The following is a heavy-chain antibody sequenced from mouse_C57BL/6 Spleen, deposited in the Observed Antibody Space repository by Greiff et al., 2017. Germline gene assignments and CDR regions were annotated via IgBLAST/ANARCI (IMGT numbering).Heavy chain of an antibody. V-gene: IGHV3-6*01. CDR1: GYSITSGYY. CDR3: ARDRITTVVEGAY. CDR2: ISYDGSN. J-gene: IGHJ3*01. Sequence: DVKLQESGPGLVKPSQSLSLTCSVTGYSITSGYYWNWIRQFPGNKLEWMGYISYDGSNNYNPSLKNRISITRDTSKNQFFLKLNSVTTEDTATYYCARDRITTVVEGAYWGQGTLVTVSA. D-gene: IGHD1-1*01.